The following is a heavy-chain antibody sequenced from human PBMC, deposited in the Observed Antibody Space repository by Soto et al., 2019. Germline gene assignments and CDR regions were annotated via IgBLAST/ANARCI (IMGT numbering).Heavy chain of an antibody. CDR3: ARERLFSYGPGRSRDYYGMDV. J-gene: IGHJ6*02. D-gene: IGHD5-18*01. CDR2: INPSGGST. CDR1: GYTFTSCY. V-gene: IGHV1-46*01. Sequence: ASVKVSCKASGYTFTSCYMHWVRQAPGQALEWMGIINPSGGSTSYAQKFQGRVTMTRDTSTSTVYMELSSLRSEDTAVYYCARERLFSYGPGRSRDYYGMDVWGQGTTVTVSS.